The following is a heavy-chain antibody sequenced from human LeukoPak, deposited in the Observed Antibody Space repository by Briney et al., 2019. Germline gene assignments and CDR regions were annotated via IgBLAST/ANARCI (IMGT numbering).Heavy chain of an antibody. J-gene: IGHJ4*02. V-gene: IGHV3-23*01. CDR1: GFTFSSFA. D-gene: IGHD3-22*01. Sequence: PGGSLRLSCAASGFTFSSFAMSRVRQAPGKGLEWVSAISGSGGSTHYADSVKGRFTISRDNSKNTLYLQMNSLRAEDTAVYYCAKGYYYHSSGYQYLDYWGQGTLVTVSS. CDR2: ISGSGGST. CDR3: AKGYYYHSSGYQYLDY.